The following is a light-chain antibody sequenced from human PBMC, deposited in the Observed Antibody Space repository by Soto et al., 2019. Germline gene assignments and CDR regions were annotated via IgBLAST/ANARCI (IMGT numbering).Light chain of an antibody. Sequence: EIVMTQSPATLSVSPGERATLSCRASQSVNSNLAWYQQKPGQAPTLLIYDASTRATGIPVRFSGSGSGTEFTLTISNLQSEDFAVYYCQQFDNRPPVTFGQGTRLRL. CDR3: QQFDNRPPVT. CDR2: DAS. J-gene: IGKJ5*01. CDR1: QSVNSN. V-gene: IGKV3-15*01.